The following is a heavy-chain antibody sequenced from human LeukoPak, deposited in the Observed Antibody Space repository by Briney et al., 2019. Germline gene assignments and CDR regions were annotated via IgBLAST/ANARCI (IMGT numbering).Heavy chain of an antibody. J-gene: IGHJ4*02. CDR3: ATDLPYITMVRGVTELFDY. CDR1: GYTFTSYG. V-gene: IGHV1-18*01. D-gene: IGHD3-10*01. CDR2: ISAYNGNT. Sequence: ASVKVSCKASGYTFTSYGISWVRQAPGQGLEWMGWISAYNGNTNYAQKLQGRVTMTTDTSTSTAYMELRSLRSDDTAVYYCATDLPYITMVRGVTELFDYWGQGTLVTVSS.